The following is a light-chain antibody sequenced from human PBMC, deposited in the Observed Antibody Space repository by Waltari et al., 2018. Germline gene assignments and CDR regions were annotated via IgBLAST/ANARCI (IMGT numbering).Light chain of an antibody. V-gene: IGKV4-1*01. CDR1: QSLLYRANNKNY. CDR2: WAS. CDR3: QQYFDTPS. Sequence: DIQMTQSPDSLAVSLGERATIKCKSGQSLLYRANNKNYLAWYQQKPGQPPKRLIYWASTRDSGVPDRFSGSGSGTDFTLTISSLQAADVAVYYCQQYFDTPSFGPGTKVEIK. J-gene: IGKJ3*01.